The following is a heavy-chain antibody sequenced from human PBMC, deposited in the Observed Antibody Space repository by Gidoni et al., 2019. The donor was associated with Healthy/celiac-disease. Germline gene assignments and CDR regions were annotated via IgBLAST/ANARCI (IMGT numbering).Heavy chain of an antibody. CDR2: IKSKTDGGTT. V-gene: IGHV3-15*01. D-gene: IGHD3-22*01. CDR1: GFTFSNAW. CDR3: TTDPQREYDSSGYTYYYYYGMDV. J-gene: IGHJ6*02. Sequence: EVQLVESGGGLVKPGGSLRLSCAASGFTFSNAWMSWVRQAPGKGLEWVGRIKSKTDGGTTDYAAPVKGRFTISRDDSKNTLYLQMNSLKTEDTAVYYCTTDPQREYDSSGYTYYYYYGMDVWGQGTTVTVSS.